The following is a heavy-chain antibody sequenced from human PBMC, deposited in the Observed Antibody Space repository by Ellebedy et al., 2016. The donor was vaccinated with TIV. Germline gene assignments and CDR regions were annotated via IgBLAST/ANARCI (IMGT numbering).Heavy chain of an antibody. D-gene: IGHD3-22*01. CDR1: GYMFSTYW. V-gene: IGHV5-51*01. CDR3: ARIPYYYESSGPRFLDY. Sequence: GESLKISCEGSGYMFSTYWIAWVRQMPGKGLEWMGIIYPGDSDTRYSPSFQGQVTISADKSISTAYLQWSSLKASDTAMYYCARIPYYYESSGPRFLDYWGQGTLVTVSS. CDR2: IYPGDSDT. J-gene: IGHJ4*02.